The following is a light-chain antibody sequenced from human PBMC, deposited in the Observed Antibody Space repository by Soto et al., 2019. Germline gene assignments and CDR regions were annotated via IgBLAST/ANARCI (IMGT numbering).Light chain of an antibody. CDR1: SSDVGSYDL. V-gene: IGLV2-23*02. J-gene: IGLJ2*01. CDR3: CSYSASSVVI. Sequence: SVLTQPASVSGSPGQAITISCTGSSSDVGSYDLVSWYQQHPGNVPKLMIYEVTKRPSGVSNRFSASKSGNTASLTISGLQAEDEANYYCCSYSASSVVIFGGGTKLTVL. CDR2: EVT.